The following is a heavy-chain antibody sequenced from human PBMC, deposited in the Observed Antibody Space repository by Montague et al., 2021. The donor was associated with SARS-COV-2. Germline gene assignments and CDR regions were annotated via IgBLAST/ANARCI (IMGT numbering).Heavy chain of an antibody. CDR1: GFTFNNFA. CDR2: ISGGGSTT. V-gene: IGHV3-23*01. J-gene: IGHJ4*02. D-gene: IGHD3-22*01. Sequence: SLRLSLSASGFTFNNFAMTWVRQAPGKGLEWVSAISGGGSTTHYADSVKGRFTISRDNSKNTLYLQMSSLRAEDTAIYYCAKEDSGGFYPDYWGQGTLVTVSS. CDR3: AKEDSGGFYPDY.